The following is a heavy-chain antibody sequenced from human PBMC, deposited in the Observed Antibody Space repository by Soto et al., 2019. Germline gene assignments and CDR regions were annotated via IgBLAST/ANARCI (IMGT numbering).Heavy chain of an antibody. CDR3: ANRVLRTVFGLVTTTAIYFDF. CDR2: IYWDDDK. CDR1: GFSLTTSGVG. D-gene: IGHD3-3*01. Sequence: QITLNESGPTVVRPTETLTLTCRFSGFSLTTSGVGVGWIRQSPGKAPEWLALIYWDDDKRYSASLKGRLTITKETSKNQVVLTVSDLDPTDTATYYCANRVLRTVFGLVTTTAIYFDFWGQGTPVAVSS. J-gene: IGHJ4*02. V-gene: IGHV2-5*02.